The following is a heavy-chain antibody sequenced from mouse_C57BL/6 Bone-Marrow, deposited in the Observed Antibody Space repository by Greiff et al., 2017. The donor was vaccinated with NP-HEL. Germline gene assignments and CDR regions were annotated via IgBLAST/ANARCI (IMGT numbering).Heavy chain of an antibody. J-gene: IGHJ2*01. V-gene: IGHV1-63*01. Sequence: VQLQQSGAELVRPGTSVKMSCKASGYTFTNYWIGWAKQRPGHGLEWIGDIYPGGGYTNYNEKFKGKATLTADKSSSTAYMQFSSLTSEYSAIYYCAREVGYSNYLHFNYWGQGTTLTVSS. CDR2: IYPGGGYT. CDR1: GYTFTNYW. D-gene: IGHD2-5*01. CDR3: AREVGYSNYLHFNY.